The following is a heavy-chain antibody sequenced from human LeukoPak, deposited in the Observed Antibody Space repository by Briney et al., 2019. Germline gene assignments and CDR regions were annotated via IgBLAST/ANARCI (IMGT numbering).Heavy chain of an antibody. CDR1: GYTFTSYD. Sequence: ASVKVSCKASGYTFTSYDINWVRQATGQGLEWVGWMSPNSDNTGYAQKFQGRVTITADESTSTAYMELSSLRSEDTAVYYCASTITMVRSWFDPWGQGTLVTVSS. D-gene: IGHD3-10*01. CDR2: MSPNSDNT. J-gene: IGHJ5*02. CDR3: ASTITMVRSWFDP. V-gene: IGHV1-8*01.